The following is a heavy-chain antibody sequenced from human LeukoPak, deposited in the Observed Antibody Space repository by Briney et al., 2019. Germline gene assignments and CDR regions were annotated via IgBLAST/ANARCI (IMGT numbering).Heavy chain of an antibody. CDR2: IYYSGST. Sequence: SETLSLTCTVSGGSISSGDYYWSWIRQPPGKGLEWIGYIYYSGSTYYNPSLKGRVTISVDTSKNQFSLKLSSVTAADTAMYYCARAIFGVVRYYYYMDVWGKGTTVTVSS. CDR3: ARAIFGVVRYYYYMDV. J-gene: IGHJ6*03. V-gene: IGHV4-30-4*08. CDR1: GGSISSGDYY. D-gene: IGHD3-3*01.